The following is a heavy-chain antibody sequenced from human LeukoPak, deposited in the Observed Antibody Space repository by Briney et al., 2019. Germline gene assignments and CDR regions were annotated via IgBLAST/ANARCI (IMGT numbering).Heavy chain of an antibody. J-gene: IGHJ4*02. CDR2: ISSSSSYI. D-gene: IGHD3-3*01. CDR3: AKGSLEYYDFWSGYYTGLDY. CDR1: GFTFSSYS. Sequence: GGSLRLSCAASGFTFSSYSMNWVRQAPGKGLEWVSSISSSSSYIYYADSVKGRFTISRDNAKNSLYLQMNSLRAEDTAVYYCAKGSLEYYDFWSGYYTGLDYWGQGTLVTVSS. V-gene: IGHV3-21*01.